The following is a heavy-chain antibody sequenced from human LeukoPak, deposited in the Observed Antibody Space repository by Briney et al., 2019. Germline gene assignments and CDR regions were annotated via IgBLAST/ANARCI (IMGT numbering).Heavy chain of an antibody. CDR2: IKSKTDGGTT. Sequence: SGGSLRLSCAASGFTFSNAWMSWVRQAPGKGLEWVGRIKSKTDGGTTDYAAPVKGRLTISRDDSKNTLYLQMNSLKIEDTAVYYCTTDTGLYYCSSSSCYPGAFDIWGQGTMVTASS. CDR1: GFTFSNAW. V-gene: IGHV3-15*01. CDR3: TTDTGLYYCSSSSCYPGAFDI. J-gene: IGHJ3*02. D-gene: IGHD2-2*01.